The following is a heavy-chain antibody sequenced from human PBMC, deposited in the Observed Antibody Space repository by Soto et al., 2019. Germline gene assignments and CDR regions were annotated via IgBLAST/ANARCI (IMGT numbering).Heavy chain of an antibody. Sequence: VHLGRSGPEGKKPGSSLRVSCKASGGTLNSYTISWVRQAPGQGLEWMGGIFPVFGTTDYAQKFQGRVTITADQSTGTAYLDLFSLRSEDTAIYYCSISNSYGRGDFWGQGTLVTVSS. CDR3: SISNSYGRGDF. V-gene: IGHV1-69*01. D-gene: IGHD4-17*01. CDR2: IFPVFGTT. J-gene: IGHJ4*02. CDR1: GGTLNSYT.